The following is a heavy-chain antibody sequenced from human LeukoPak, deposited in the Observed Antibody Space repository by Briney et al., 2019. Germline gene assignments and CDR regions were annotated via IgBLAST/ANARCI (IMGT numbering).Heavy chain of an antibody. Sequence: SETLSLTCTLSGGSISSYYWSWMRQPAGKGLEWIGRMYTSGSTNHTPSLTSRVTMSVDTSKNQFSLKLSSVTAADTAVYYCARGLYGDPDISDYWGQGTLVTVSS. CDR3: ARGLYGDPDISDY. CDR2: MYTSGST. CDR1: GGSISSYY. V-gene: IGHV4-4*07. D-gene: IGHD4-17*01. J-gene: IGHJ4*02.